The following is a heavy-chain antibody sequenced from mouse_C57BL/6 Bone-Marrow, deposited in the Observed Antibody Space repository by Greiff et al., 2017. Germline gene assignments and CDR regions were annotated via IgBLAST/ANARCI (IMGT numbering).Heavy chain of an antibody. J-gene: IGHJ1*03. V-gene: IGHV1-82*01. D-gene: IGHD1-1*01. CDR3: ARRGLFTTVVATRWYFDV. Sequence: QVHVKQSGPELVKPGASVKISCKASGYAFSSSWMNWVKQRPGKGLEWIGRIYPGDGDTNYNGKFKGKATLTADKSSSTAYMQLSSLTSEDSAVYFCARRGLFTTVVATRWYFDVWGTGTTVTVSS. CDR1: GYAFSSSW. CDR2: IYPGDGDT.